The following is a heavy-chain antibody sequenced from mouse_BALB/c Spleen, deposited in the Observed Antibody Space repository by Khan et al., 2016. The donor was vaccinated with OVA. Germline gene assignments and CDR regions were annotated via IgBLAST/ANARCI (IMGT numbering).Heavy chain of an antibody. V-gene: IGHV3-2*02. Sequence: EVQLQESGPGLVKPSQSLSLTCTVTGHSITSGYGWNWIRQSPGNKLEWMGYISYSGSTNYNPSLKSRISITRDTSKNQFFLQLNSVTTEDTATYYCARTARIKYWGQGTTLTVSS. CDR3: ARTARIKY. J-gene: IGHJ2*01. D-gene: IGHD1-2*01. CDR1: GHSITSGYG. CDR2: ISYSGST.